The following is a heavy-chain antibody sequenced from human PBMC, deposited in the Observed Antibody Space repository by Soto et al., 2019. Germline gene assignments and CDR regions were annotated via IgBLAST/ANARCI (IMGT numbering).Heavy chain of an antibody. V-gene: IGHV3-33*01. D-gene: IGHD3-16*01. CDR3: AGGGDQTDLDY. J-gene: IGHJ4*02. Sequence: QVQLVESGGGVVQPGRSLRLSCAASGFTFSSYGMHCVRQAPGTGLEWVAVIWYDGSNKYYADSVKGRFTISRDNSKNMSYLQMNSLGAEDTAGYYCAGGGDQTDLDYWGRGTRFTFSS. CDR2: IWYDGSNK. CDR1: GFTFSSYG.